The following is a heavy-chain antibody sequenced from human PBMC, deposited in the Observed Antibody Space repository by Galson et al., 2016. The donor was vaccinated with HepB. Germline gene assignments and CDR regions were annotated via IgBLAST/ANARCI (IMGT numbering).Heavy chain of an antibody. D-gene: IGHD3-16*01. CDR1: GFTLSSYS. J-gene: IGHJ6*03. CDR3: ASLYWGMDV. Sequence: SLRLSCAASGFTLSSYSMNWVRQAPGKGLEWVARINEDGDVKYHADSVKGRFTISRDNAENSLHLQMDSLRAEDTAVYYCASLYWGMDVWGKGTSVTVSS. V-gene: IGHV3-7*01. CDR2: INEDGDVK.